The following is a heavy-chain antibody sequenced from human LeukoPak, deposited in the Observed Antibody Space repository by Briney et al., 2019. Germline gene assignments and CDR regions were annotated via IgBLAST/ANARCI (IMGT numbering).Heavy chain of an antibody. CDR3: TTDDSLAAPGSYYYMDV. Sequence: PGGSLRLSCAASGFTFSNAWMSWVRQAPGKGLEWVGRIKSKTDGGTTDYAAPVKGRFTISRDDSKNTLYLQMNSLKTEDTAVYYCTTDDSLAAPGSYYYMDVWGKGTTVTVSS. J-gene: IGHJ6*03. D-gene: IGHD6-6*01. V-gene: IGHV3-15*01. CDR1: GFTFSNAW. CDR2: IKSKTDGGTT.